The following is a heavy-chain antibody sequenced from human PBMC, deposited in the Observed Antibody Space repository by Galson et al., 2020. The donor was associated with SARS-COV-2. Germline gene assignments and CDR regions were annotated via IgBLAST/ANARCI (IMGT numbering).Heavy chain of an antibody. J-gene: IGHJ3*01. V-gene: IGHV3-64D*06. D-gene: IGHD2-21*02. CDR2: ISSNGANT. CDR3: VRVACTSNRCSNPFMTEVFDV. CDR1: GFTFSDFS. Sequence: GGSLRLSCSASGFTFSDFSIHWVRQGPGKGLEHVSAISSNGANTYYADSVKDRLTISRDNSKNTVFLQMSSLRPEDTAVYYCVRVACTSNRCSNPFMTEVFDVWGQGTEVTVSS.